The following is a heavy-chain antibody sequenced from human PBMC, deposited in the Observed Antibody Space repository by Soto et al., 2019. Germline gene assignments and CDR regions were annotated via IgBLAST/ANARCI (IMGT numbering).Heavy chain of an antibody. Sequence: SETLSLTCTVSGGSISSGGYYWSWIRQHPGKGLEWIGYIYYSGSTYYNPSLKSRVTISVDTSKNQFSLKLSSVTAADTAVYYCAREGHYYDSSGYYNWFDPWGQGTLVTVSS. V-gene: IGHV4-31*03. CDR1: GGSISSGGYY. CDR3: AREGHYYDSSGYYNWFDP. CDR2: IYYSGST. J-gene: IGHJ5*02. D-gene: IGHD3-22*01.